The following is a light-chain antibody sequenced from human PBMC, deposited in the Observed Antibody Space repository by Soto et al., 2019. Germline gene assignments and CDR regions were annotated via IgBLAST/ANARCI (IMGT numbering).Light chain of an antibody. Sequence: LTRSPATLSVSTGEKATLSCRSGPTIYSKVAWYQQRPGQAPRLLTYRASTRGTGVPARFSGSGSGTEFTLIISGLQSEDVALYYCQQYQNLWTFGHGSKV. V-gene: IGKV3-15*01. CDR2: RAS. J-gene: IGKJ1*01. CDR1: PTIYSK. CDR3: QQYQNLWT.